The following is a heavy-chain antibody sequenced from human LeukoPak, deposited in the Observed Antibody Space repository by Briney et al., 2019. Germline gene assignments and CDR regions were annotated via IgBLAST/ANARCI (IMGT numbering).Heavy chain of an antibody. Sequence: GASVKVSCKASGYTFTGYYMHWVRQAPGQGLEWMGWINPNSGGTNYAQKFQGRVTMTRDTSISTAYMELSRLRSDDTAVYYCAXXXXXXXXPQLGWFDPWGQGTLVTVSS. D-gene: IGHD3-16*01. CDR3: AXXXXXXXXPQLGWFDP. V-gene: IGHV1-2*02. CDR2: INPNSGGT. J-gene: IGHJ5*02. CDR1: GYTFTGYY.